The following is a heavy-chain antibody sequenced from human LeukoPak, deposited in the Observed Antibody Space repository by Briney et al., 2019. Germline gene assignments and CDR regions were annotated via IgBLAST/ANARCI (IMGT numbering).Heavy chain of an antibody. V-gene: IGHV4-34*01. CDR2: INHSGST. CDR3: ARARAHLKYYYDSSGYYYFDY. Sequence: PSETQSLTCAVYGGSFSGYYGSWLRQPPGKGLEWLGEINHSGSTNFNPSLKSRVTISVDPSKNQCYLKLSSVTAADTAVYYCARARAHLKYYYDSSGYYYFDYWGQGTLVTVSS. CDR1: GGSFSGYY. D-gene: IGHD3-22*01. J-gene: IGHJ4*02.